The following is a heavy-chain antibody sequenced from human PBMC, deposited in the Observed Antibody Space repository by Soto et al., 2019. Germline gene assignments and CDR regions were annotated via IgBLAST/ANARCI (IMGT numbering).Heavy chain of an antibody. J-gene: IGHJ4*02. CDR1: GGSISSGGYY. CDR2: IYYSGST. Sequence: QVQLQESGPGLVKPSQTLSLTCTVSGGSISSGGYYWSWIRQHPGKGLEWIGYIYYSGSTYYNPSIKIRVSISVDTSKNKSSLKLSSVTAADTAGYYCARGYGSGIPNPHFDYWGQGTLVTVSS. D-gene: IGHD3-10*01. CDR3: ARGYGSGIPNPHFDY. V-gene: IGHV4-31*03.